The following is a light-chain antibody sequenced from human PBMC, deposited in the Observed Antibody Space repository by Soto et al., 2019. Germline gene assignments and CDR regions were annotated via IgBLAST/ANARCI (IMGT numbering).Light chain of an antibody. Sequence: EIVLTQSPATLSLSPGERATLSCRASQNVSSYLAWYQQKPGQAPRLLIYDASNRATGIPARFSGSGSGTDFTLTISSLEPEDFAVYYCQQRSNWPPGFGQGTKLEIK. CDR3: QQRSNWPPG. CDR2: DAS. CDR1: QNVSSY. V-gene: IGKV3-11*01. J-gene: IGKJ2*03.